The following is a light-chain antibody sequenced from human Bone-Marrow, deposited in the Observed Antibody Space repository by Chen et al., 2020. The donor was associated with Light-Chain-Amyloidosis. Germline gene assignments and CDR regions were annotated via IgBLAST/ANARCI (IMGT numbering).Light chain of an antibody. V-gene: IGLV2-14*01. Sequence: QSALTQPASVSGSPGQSITISCTGTSSDVGGDNHFSWYQQHPDKAPKLMIYAVTNRPSWVPDRFSGSKSDNTASLTISGLQTEDEADYFGSSYTITNTLVFGSGTRVTVL. CDR3: SSYTITNTLV. CDR1: SSDVGGDNH. CDR2: AVT. J-gene: IGLJ1*01.